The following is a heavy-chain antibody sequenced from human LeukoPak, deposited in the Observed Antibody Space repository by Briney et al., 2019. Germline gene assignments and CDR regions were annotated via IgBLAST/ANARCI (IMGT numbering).Heavy chain of an antibody. D-gene: IGHD1-26*01. V-gene: IGHV4-31*03. J-gene: IGHJ4*02. CDR1: GGSISSGGYY. CDR3: ARGGASSRYFGY. CDR2: INYSGST. Sequence: ASQTLSLTCTVSGGSISSGGYYWSWIRQHPGKGLEWIGYINYSGSTYYNPSLKSRVTISVDTSKNQFSLKLSSVTAADTAVYYCARGGASSRYFGYWGQGTLVTVSS.